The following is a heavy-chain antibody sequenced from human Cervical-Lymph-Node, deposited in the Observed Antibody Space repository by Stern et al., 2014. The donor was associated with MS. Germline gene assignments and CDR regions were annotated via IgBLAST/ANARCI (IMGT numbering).Heavy chain of an antibody. CDR1: GFSFSYFG. Sequence: QVQLVESGGGVVQPGRSLRLSCAASGFSFSYFGMHWVRQAPGKGLEWVAFISYDGSVKHYADSVKARITISRDNSKNTVFLQVNSLRPEDTAVYFCAKDQEGQYSGSYLEYWGQGTLVSVTS. V-gene: IGHV3-30*18. J-gene: IGHJ4*02. D-gene: IGHD1-26*01. CDR3: AKDQEGQYSGSYLEY. CDR2: ISYDGSVK.